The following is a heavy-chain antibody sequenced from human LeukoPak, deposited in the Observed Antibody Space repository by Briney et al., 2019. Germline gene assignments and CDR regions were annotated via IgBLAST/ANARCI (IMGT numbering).Heavy chain of an antibody. J-gene: IGHJ4*02. CDR3: ARDTYSYGLFDY. CDR2: INPSGGST. D-gene: IGHD5-18*01. V-gene: IGHV1-46*01. CDR1: GYSFTTYY. Sequence: ASVKVSCKASGYSFTTYYMHWVRQAPGQGLEWMGIINPSGGSTSYAQKFQGRVTMTRDTSTSTVYVELSSLRSEDTAVYYCARDTYSYGLFDYWGQGTLVTVSS.